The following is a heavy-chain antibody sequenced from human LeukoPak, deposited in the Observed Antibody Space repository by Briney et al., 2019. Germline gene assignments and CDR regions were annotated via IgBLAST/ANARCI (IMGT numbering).Heavy chain of an antibody. CDR2: ISGSGDNT. V-gene: IGHV3-23*01. CDR1: GLTFSSYA. D-gene: IGHD3-22*01. J-gene: IGHJ4*02. CDR3: AKAADYYDSSGYYDY. Sequence: GGSLRLPCAASGLTFSSYAMSWVRQAPGKGLEWVSGISGSGDNTNYADSVKGRFTISRDNSKNTLYLQMNSLRAEDTAVYYCAKAADYYDSSGYYDYWGQGTLVTVSS.